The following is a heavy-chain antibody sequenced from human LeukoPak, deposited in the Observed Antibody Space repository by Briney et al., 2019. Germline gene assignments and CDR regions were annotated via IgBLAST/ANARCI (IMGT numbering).Heavy chain of an antibody. CDR1: GFTFRTYD. J-gene: IGHJ4*02. CDR3: AKDLIQPGHYLDY. CDR2: ISGSGAGT. V-gene: IGHV3-23*01. Sequence: PGGSLRLSCAASGFTFRTYDMSWVLQAPGKGLEWVSVISGSGAGTSYADSVKGRFTISRDNSKNTLYLQMNSLGAEDTALYYCAKDLIQPGHYLDYWGQGALVTVSS. D-gene: IGHD2-2*01.